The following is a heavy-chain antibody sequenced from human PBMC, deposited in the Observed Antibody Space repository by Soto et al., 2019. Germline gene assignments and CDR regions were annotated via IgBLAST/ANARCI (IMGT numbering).Heavy chain of an antibody. CDR3: ARGPPLGY. Sequence: PSETLSLTCAVSGGSISSGGYSWSWIRQPPGKGLEWIGYIYHSGSTYYNPSLKSRVTISVDRSKNQFSLKLSSVTAADTAVYYCARGPPLGYWGRGTLVTVSS. J-gene: IGHJ4*02. V-gene: IGHV4-30-2*01. CDR2: IYHSGST. CDR1: GGSISSGGYS.